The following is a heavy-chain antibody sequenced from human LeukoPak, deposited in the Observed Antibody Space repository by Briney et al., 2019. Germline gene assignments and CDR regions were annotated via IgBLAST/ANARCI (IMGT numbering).Heavy chain of an antibody. D-gene: IGHD3-22*01. V-gene: IGHV3-11*01. Sequence: GGSLRLSCAASGFTFSDYYMSWIRQAPGKGLEWVSYIGSSASGSTLNFAASVKGRFTISRDNAKNSLYLQMNTLRAEDTAVYYCARTLWGYYGDSGYFPYYFDYWGQGTLVTVSS. CDR2: IGSSASGSTL. CDR1: GFTFSDYY. J-gene: IGHJ4*02. CDR3: ARTLWGYYGDSGYFPYYFDY.